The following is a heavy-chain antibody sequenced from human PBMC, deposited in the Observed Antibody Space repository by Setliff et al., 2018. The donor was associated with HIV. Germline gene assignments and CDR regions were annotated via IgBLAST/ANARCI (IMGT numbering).Heavy chain of an antibody. CDR3: ARNQGDSSGWYAGDY. Sequence: ASVKVSCKASGYTFTSYPMYWVRQAPGQGLEWMGVINTSGGSAGYAEKFRGRVTMTRDTSTSTVYMDLRNLRSEDTAVYYCARNQGDSSGWYAGDYWGHGTLVTVSS. J-gene: IGHJ4*01. D-gene: IGHD6-19*01. CDR1: GYTFTSYP. CDR2: INTSGGSA. V-gene: IGHV1-46*01.